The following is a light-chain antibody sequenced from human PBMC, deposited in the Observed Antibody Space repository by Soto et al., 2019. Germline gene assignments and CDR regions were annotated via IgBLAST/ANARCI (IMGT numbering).Light chain of an antibody. CDR1: RSINIF. J-gene: IGKJ3*01. V-gene: IGKV1-39*01. Sequence: DIQMTQSPFSLSASVGDRVTITCRASRSINIFLNWYQQKPGGAPKLLIYSASTLQTGVPSRFTGSGSGTDFTITISSLQAEDVAGYYCQHYNQWPPFTFGPGTKVDIK. CDR3: QHYNQWPPFT. CDR2: SAS.